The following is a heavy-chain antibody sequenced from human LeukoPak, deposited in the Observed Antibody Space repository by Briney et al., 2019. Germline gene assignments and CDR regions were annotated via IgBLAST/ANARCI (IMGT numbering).Heavy chain of an antibody. Sequence: ASVTVSCKASGYTFTGYYMHWVRQAPGQGLDWMGMINPSGGSTMFAQKFQGRVTMTKDMSTSKVYMDLSSLTSEDTAVFYCERKWQNNLDYWGQGNLVIVSS. D-gene: IGHD1/OR15-1a*01. CDR3: ERKWQNNLDY. J-gene: IGHJ4*02. CDR1: GYTFTGYY. V-gene: IGHV1-46*01. CDR2: INPSGGST.